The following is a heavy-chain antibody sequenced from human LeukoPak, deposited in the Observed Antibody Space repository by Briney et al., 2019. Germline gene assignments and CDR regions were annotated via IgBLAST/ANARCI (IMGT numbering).Heavy chain of an antibody. CDR2: IKSKTDGGTT. Sequence: GGSLRLSCGASGFTYSNAWMSWVRQAPGKGLEWVGRIKSKTDGGTTDYAAPVKGRFTISRDDSKNTLYLQMNSLKTEDTAVYYGQIYSCGYDYGDYWGQGTLVTVSS. CDR3: QIYSCGYDYGDY. D-gene: IGHD5-18*01. J-gene: IGHJ4*02. CDR1: GFTYSNAW. V-gene: IGHV3-15*01.